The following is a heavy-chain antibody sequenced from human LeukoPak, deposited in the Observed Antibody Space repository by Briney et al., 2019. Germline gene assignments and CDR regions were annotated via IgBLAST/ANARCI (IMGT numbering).Heavy chain of an antibody. D-gene: IGHD2-15*01. CDR2: IYYSGST. CDR3: AKGYCSGGSCYAYSFDY. J-gene: IGHJ4*02. CDR1: GDSISSYY. V-gene: IGHV4-59*01. Sequence: SETLSLTCTVSGDSISSYYWSWIRQSPGKGLEWVGYIYYSGSTNYNPSLKSRVTISVDTSKNQFSLKLSSVTAADTAVYYCAKGYCSGGSCYAYSFDYWGQGTLVTVSS.